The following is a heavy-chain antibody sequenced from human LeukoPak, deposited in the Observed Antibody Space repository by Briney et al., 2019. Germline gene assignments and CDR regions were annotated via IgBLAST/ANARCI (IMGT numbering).Heavy chain of an antibody. D-gene: IGHD3-10*01. CDR3: ALNRASGSSYNRRYYFDY. V-gene: IGHV4-30-4*01. CDR2: IYYSGST. Sequence: PSETLSLTCTVSGGSISSGDNYWSWIRQPPGKGLEWIGYIYYSGSTYYNPSLKSRVTISVDTSKNQFSLNLSSVTAADTAVYYCALNRASGSSYNRRYYFDYWGQGTLVTVSS. J-gene: IGHJ4*02. CDR1: GGSISSGDNY.